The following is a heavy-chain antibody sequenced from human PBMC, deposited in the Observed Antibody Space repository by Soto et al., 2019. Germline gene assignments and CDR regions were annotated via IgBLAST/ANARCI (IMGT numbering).Heavy chain of an antibody. D-gene: IGHD1-1*01. CDR1: GGSISSGGYY. Sequence: QVQLQESGPGLVKPSQTLSLTCTVSGGSISSGGYYWSWIRQHPGKGLEWIGYIYYSGSTYYNPSLKRRVTISVDTSKNQFSLKLSSVTAADTAVYYCARAAGRRTTYYYYGMDVWGQGTTVTVSS. J-gene: IGHJ6*02. V-gene: IGHV4-31*03. CDR2: IYYSGST. CDR3: ARAAGRRTTYYYYGMDV.